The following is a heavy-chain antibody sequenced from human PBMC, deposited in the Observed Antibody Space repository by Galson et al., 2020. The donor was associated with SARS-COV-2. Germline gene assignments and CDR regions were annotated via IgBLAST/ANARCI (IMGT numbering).Heavy chain of an antibody. Sequence: GGSLRLSCAGSGFSFNTYEMNWVRQAPGKGLEWISYISSSGSSMYYADSVKGRFTISRDNAKNSLNLQMNSLRVEDTAVYYCARYGGSFYYFDYWGQGTLVTVSS. V-gene: IGHV3-48*03. CDR1: GFSFNTYE. J-gene: IGHJ4*02. CDR2: ISSSGSSM. D-gene: IGHD1-26*01. CDR3: ARYGGSFYYFDY.